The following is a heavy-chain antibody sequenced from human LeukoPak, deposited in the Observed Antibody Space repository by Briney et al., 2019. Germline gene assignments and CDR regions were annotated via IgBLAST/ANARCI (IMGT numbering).Heavy chain of an antibody. CDR1: GFTFSDSA. CDR3: AKGTYSSSPRDY. J-gene: IGHJ4*02. D-gene: IGHD6-6*01. Sequence: GGSLRLSCEASGFTFSDSALNWVRQAPGKGLEWVSTINSGGNTYYADSVKGRFTISRDNSKNTLSLQMNSLRADDTAIYYCAKGTYSSSPRDYWGQGTLVTVSS. V-gene: IGHV3-23*01. CDR2: INSGGNT.